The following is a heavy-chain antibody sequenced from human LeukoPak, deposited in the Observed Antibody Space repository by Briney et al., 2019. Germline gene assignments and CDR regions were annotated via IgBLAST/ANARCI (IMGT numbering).Heavy chain of an antibody. CDR1: GFTFDTYL. D-gene: IGHD2-8*02. Sequence: GGSLRLSCVASGFTFDTYLMDWVRQAPGKGPVWVSRIDGDGGNPSYADSVKGRFTISRDNAKNTLYLQMNSLRAEDTAVYHCARSTGAGPGYWGQGTLVTVAS. CDR2: IDGDGGNP. CDR3: ARSTGAGPGY. V-gene: IGHV3-74*01. J-gene: IGHJ4*02.